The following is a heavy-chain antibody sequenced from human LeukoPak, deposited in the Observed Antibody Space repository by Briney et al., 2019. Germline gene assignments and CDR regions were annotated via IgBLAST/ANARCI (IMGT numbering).Heavy chain of an antibody. CDR3: ARLGPTYYYDSSIPNWFDP. V-gene: IGHV1-18*01. J-gene: IGHJ5*02. Sequence: ASVKVSCKASGYTFTSYGISWVRQAPGQGLEWMGWISAYNGNTNYAQKLQGRVTMTTDTSTSTAYMELRSLRSDDTAVYYCARLGPTYYYDSSIPNWFDPWGQGTLVTVSS. CDR1: GYTFTSYG. D-gene: IGHD3-22*01. CDR2: ISAYNGNT.